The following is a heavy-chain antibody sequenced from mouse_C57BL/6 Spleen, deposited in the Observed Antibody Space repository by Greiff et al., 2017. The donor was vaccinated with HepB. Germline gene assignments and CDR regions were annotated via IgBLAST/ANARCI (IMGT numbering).Heavy chain of an antibody. J-gene: IGHJ2*01. D-gene: IGHD2-13*01. CDR1: GYTFTSYW. CDR3: ARGDSSYFDY. CDR2: IDPSDSYT. V-gene: IGHV1-59*01. Sequence: QVQLQQPGAELVRPGTSVKLSCKASGYTFTSYWMHWVKQRPGQGLEWIGVIDPSDSYTNYNQKFKGKATLTVDTSSSTAYMQLSSLTSEDSAVYYCARGDSSYFDYWGQGTTLTVSS.